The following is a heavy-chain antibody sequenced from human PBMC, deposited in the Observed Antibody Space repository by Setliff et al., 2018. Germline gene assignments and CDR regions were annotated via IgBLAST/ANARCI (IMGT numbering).Heavy chain of an antibody. D-gene: IGHD4-4*01. Sequence: SETLFLTCTVYGDSISSGFYYWSWIRQPAGKGLEWIGRIHSSGDTKYNPSSKTRVTIAVDTSKNQFSLKLNSATAADTAVYYCARATVGLATIIYFDSWGPGTLVTVSS. J-gene: IGHJ4*02. V-gene: IGHV4-61*02. CDR1: GDSISSGFYY. CDR2: IHSSGDT. CDR3: ARATVGLATIIYFDS.